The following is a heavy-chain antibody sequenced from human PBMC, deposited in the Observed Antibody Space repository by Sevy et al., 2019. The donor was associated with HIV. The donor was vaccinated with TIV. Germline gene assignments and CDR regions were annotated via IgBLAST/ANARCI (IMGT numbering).Heavy chain of an antibody. Sequence: GGSLRLSCAASGFTFSSYRMTWVRQAPGKGLEWVSCVSSNSAYINYADSVKGRFTISRDNAKNLLYLQMDSLRAEDTADYYCARAVLEISTWRSDYWGQGTQVTVSS. CDR2: VSSNSAYI. D-gene: IGHD1-1*01. CDR3: ARAVLEISTWRSDY. CDR1: GFTFSSYR. J-gene: IGHJ4*02. V-gene: IGHV3-21*01.